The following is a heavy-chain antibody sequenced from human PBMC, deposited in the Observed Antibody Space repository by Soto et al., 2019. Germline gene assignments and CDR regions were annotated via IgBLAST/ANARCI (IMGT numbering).Heavy chain of an antibody. D-gene: IGHD3-10*01. CDR2: MNPNSGNT. CDR3: AREGLWFGPYAFDI. Sequence: QVQLVQSGAEVKKPGASVKVSCKASGYTFTSYDINWVRQATGQGLEWMGWMNPNSGNTGYAQKFQGRVTMTRNTSRSTAYMELSSLRSEDTAVYYCAREGLWFGPYAFDIWGQGTMVTVSS. CDR1: GYTFTSYD. V-gene: IGHV1-8*01. J-gene: IGHJ3*02.